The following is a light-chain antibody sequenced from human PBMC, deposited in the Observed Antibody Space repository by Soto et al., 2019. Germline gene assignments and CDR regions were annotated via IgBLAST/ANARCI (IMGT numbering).Light chain of an antibody. CDR2: DVS. Sequence: ALTQPASVSGSPGQSITISCTGTSSDVGGYNYVSWYQHHPGKAPKVMIYDVSNRPSGVSNRFSGSKSGNTASLTISGLRAEDEADYYCSSYTRSNTLRYVFGTGTKVTVL. V-gene: IGLV2-14*03. CDR3: SSYTRSNTLRYV. CDR1: SSDVGGYNY. J-gene: IGLJ1*01.